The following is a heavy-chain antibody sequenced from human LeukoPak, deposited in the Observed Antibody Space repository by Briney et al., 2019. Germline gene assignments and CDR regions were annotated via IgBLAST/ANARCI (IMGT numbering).Heavy chain of an antibody. D-gene: IGHD3-10*01. Sequence: GGSLKLSCAASGFSFSSRWVHWVRQAPGKGLVWVSRISDDGSYTSNVDSVKGRFTISRDNSKNTLYLQMNSLRAEDTAVYYCAKGKDFGNYYYYYGMDVWGQGTTVTVSS. J-gene: IGHJ6*02. V-gene: IGHV3-74*01. CDR2: ISDDGSYT. CDR3: AKGKDFGNYYYYYGMDV. CDR1: GFSFSSRW.